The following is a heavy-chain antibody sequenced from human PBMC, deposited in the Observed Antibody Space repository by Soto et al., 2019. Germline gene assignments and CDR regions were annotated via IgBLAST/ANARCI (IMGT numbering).Heavy chain of an antibody. CDR2: IYYSGST. V-gene: IGHV4-31*02. CDR1: GGSIISVGYY. D-gene: IGHD3-3*01. J-gene: IGHJ6*02. Sequence: SETLSLTWTVSGGSIISVGYYWSWIRQHPGKGLEWIGYIYYSGSTYYNPSLKSRVTISVDTSKNQFSLKLSSVTAADTAVYYCASNNYDFWSGSTSGGYYYYGMDVWGQGTTVTVSS. CDR3: ASNNYDFWSGSTSGGYYYYGMDV.